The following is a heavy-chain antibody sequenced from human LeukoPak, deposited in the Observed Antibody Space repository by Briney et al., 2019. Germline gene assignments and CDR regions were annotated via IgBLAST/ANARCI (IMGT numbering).Heavy chain of an antibody. Sequence: GGSLRLSCAASGFTVSSNYMTWVRQAPGKGLEWVSVIYSGGGTIRYADSVKGRFTISRDNSKNTLYLQMNSLRAEDTAVYYCARKGVAWAFDIWGQGTMVTVSS. CDR1: GFTVSSNY. D-gene: IGHD5-12*01. J-gene: IGHJ3*02. V-gene: IGHV3-53*01. CDR2: IYSGGGT. CDR3: ARKGVAWAFDI.